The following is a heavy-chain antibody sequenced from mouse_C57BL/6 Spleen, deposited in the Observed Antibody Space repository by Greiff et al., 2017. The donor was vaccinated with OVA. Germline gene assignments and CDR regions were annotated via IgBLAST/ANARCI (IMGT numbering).Heavy chain of an antibody. J-gene: IGHJ4*01. Sequence: QVQLKESGPGLVQPSQSLSITCTVSGFSLTSYGVHWVRQSPGKGLEWLGVIWSGGSTDYNAAFISRLSISKDNSKSQVFFKMNSLQADDTAIYYCASLFLPAKGYAMDYWGQGTSVTVSS. CDR3: ASLFLPAKGYAMDY. CDR2: IWSGGST. V-gene: IGHV2-2*01. D-gene: IGHD5-5*01. CDR1: GFSLTSYG.